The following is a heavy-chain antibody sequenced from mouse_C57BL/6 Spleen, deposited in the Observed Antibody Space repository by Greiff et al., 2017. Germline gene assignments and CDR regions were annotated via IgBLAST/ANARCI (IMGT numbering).Heavy chain of an antibody. Sequence: VQLKQSGPELVKPGASVKISCKASGYSFTGYYMNWVKQSPEKSLEWIGEINPSTGGTTYNQKFKAKATLTVDKSSSTAYMQLKSLTSEDSAVYYCARQGGNPFDYWGQGTTLTVSS. CDR1: GYSFTGYY. V-gene: IGHV1-42*01. D-gene: IGHD2-1*01. J-gene: IGHJ2*01. CDR3: ARQGGNPFDY. CDR2: INPSTGGT.